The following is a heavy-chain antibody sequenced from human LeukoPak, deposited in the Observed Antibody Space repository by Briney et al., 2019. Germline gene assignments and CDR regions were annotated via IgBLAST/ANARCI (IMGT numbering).Heavy chain of an antibody. CDR1: GGSISSGGYS. V-gene: IGHV4-30-2*01. J-gene: IGHJ4*02. CDR2: IYHSGST. CDR3: ARYGGSGTYYFDY. Sequence: SETLSLTCAVSGGSISSGGYSWSWIRQPPGKGLEWIGYIYHSGSTYYNPSLKSRVTISVDRSKNQFSLKLSSVTAADTAVYYCARYGGSGTYYFDYWGQGTLVTVSS. D-gene: IGHD3-10*01.